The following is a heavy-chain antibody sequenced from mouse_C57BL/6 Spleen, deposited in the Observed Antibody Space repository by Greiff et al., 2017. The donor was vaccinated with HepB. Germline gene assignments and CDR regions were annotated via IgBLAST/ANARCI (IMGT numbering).Heavy chain of an antibody. J-gene: IGHJ3*01. CDR2: IYPRDGST. CDR1: GYTFTDHT. CDR3: ARHEMIYDGYYAY. Sequence: VKLVESDAELVKPGASVKISCKVSGYTFTDHTIHWMKQRPEQGLEWIGYIYPRDGSTKYNEKFKGKATLTADTSSSTAYMQLNSLTSEDSAVYFCARHEMIYDGYYAYWGQGTLVTVSA. V-gene: IGHV1-78*01. D-gene: IGHD2-3*01.